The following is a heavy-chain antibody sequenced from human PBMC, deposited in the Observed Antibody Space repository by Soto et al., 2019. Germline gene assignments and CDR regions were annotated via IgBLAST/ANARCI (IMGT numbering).Heavy chain of an antibody. D-gene: IGHD6-13*01. J-gene: IGHJ5*02. CDR1: GGTFSSYA. CDR2: IIPIFGTA. V-gene: IGHV1-69*01. Sequence: SVKVSFKASGGTFSSYAISWVRQAPGQGLEWMGGIIPIFGTANYAQKFQGRVTITADESTSTAYMELSSLRSEDTAVYYCARDPGLASAAAGRGWFDPWGQGTLVTVSS. CDR3: ARDPGLASAAAGRGWFDP.